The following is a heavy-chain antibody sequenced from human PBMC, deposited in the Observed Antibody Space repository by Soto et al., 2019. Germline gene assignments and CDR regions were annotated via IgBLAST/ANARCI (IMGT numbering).Heavy chain of an antibody. CDR1: GFTFSSHA. CDR3: AKVSSSWYAGFFDL. D-gene: IGHD6-13*01. Sequence: QPGGSLRLSCTASGFTFSSHAMTWVRQAPGKGLEWVSGLSDSGGSIYYADSVKGRFTIFRDNSMNTLYLQMNTLRAEDTAVYYCAKVSSSWYAGFFDLWGQGTLVTVSS. J-gene: IGHJ4*02. CDR2: LSDSGGSI. V-gene: IGHV3-23*01.